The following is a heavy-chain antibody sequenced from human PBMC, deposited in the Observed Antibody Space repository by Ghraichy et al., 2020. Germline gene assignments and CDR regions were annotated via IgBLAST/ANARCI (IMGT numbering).Heavy chain of an antibody. J-gene: IGHJ5*02. V-gene: IGHV4-61*01. CDR2: IYYSGST. CDR3: ARGSDEYSSSEFDP. Sequence: NLSLTCTVSGGSVSSGSYYWSWIRQPPGKGLEWIGYIYYSGSTNYNPSLKSRVTISVDTSKNQFSLKLSSVTAADTAVYYCARGSDEYSSSEFDPWGQGTLVTVSS. D-gene: IGHD6-6*01. CDR1: GGSVSSGSYY.